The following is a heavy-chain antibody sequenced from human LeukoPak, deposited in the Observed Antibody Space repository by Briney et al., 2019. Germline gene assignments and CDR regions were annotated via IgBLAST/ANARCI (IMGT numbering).Heavy chain of an antibody. J-gene: IGHJ6*02. CDR2: IYPGDSDL. CDR3: ARLGCSGGYCYNGMDV. CDR1: GYSLTTYW. V-gene: IGHV5-51*01. D-gene: IGHD2-15*01. Sequence: GESLKISCKASGYSLTTYWIAWVRQMPGNGLEWMGIIYPGDSDLRYSPSFQGQVTISADKSISTAYLQWSSLKASDTAMYYCARLGCSGGYCYNGMDVWGQGTTVTVSS.